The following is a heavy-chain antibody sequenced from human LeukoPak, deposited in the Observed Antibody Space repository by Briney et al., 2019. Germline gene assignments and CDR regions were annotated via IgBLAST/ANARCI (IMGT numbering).Heavy chain of an antibody. CDR3: ARDVNWNYAYRYYYFDY. CDR1: GYTFTSYG. Sequence: ASVKVSCKASGYTFTSYGISWVRQAPGQGLEWMGWISAYNGNTNYAQKLQGRVTMTTDTSTSTAYMELRSLRSDDTAVYYCARDVNWNYAYRYYYFDYWGQGTLVTVSS. CDR2: ISAYNGNT. V-gene: IGHV1-18*01. D-gene: IGHD1-7*01. J-gene: IGHJ4*02.